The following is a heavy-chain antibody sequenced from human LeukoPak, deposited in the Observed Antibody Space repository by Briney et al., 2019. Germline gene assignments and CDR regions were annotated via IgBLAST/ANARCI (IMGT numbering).Heavy chain of an antibody. J-gene: IGHJ4*02. CDR2: INPTSGDT. CDR3: AKDNRYSYDTSGLRGIDY. CDR1: GYTFTGYY. D-gene: IGHD3-22*01. Sequence: ASVKVSCKASGYTFTGYYIHWVRQAPGQGLEWMGWINPTSGDTNYVQKFQGRVPMTRDTSISTTYMELNTLRYDDTDVYYCAKDNRYSYDTSGLRGIDYWGQGTLVTVSS. V-gene: IGHV1-2*02.